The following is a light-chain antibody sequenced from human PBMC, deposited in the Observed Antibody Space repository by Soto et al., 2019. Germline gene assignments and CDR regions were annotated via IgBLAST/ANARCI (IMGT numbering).Light chain of an antibody. V-gene: IGKV3-15*01. Sequence: VMTQWPAGLSQSPGDSATRSSRDSQSVSSNLAWYQQKPGQAPRLLIYGASTRATGIPARFSGSGSGTEVTLTLISRQSDDFAVHYCQQYNNWPAWTFGQGTKVDIK. CDR2: GAS. CDR1: QSVSSN. CDR3: QQYNNWPAWT. J-gene: IGKJ1*01.